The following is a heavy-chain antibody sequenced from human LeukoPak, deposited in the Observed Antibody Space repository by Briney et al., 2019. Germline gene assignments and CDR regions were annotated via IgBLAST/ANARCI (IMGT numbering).Heavy chain of an antibody. J-gene: IGHJ6*03. CDR1: GFTVSSNY. V-gene: IGHV3-66*01. D-gene: IGHD3-22*01. Sequence: GGSLRLSCAASGFTVSSNYMSWVRQAPGKGLEWVSVIYSGGSTYYADSVKGRFTISRDNSKNTLYLQMNSLRAEDTAVYYCARVKRDDSSGYYRPTDYYYYYYMDVWGKGTTVTIPS. CDR2: IYSGGST. CDR3: ARVKRDDSSGYYRPTDYYYYYYMDV.